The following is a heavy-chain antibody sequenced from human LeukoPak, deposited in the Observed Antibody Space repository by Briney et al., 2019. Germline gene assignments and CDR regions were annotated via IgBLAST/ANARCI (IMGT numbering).Heavy chain of an antibody. V-gene: IGHV1-2*02. D-gene: IGHD6-13*01. CDR2: INPNCGGT. CDR1: GYTFTGYY. Sequence: GASVTVTRKASGYTFTGYYMHWVRPAPGQGLDWMGWINPNCGGTNYAQKFQGRVTMTRDTSISTAYMELSRLRSDDTAVYYCARAQSGSGIAAAGRGRNWFDPWGQGTLVTVSS. J-gene: IGHJ5*02. CDR3: ARAQSGSGIAAAGRGRNWFDP.